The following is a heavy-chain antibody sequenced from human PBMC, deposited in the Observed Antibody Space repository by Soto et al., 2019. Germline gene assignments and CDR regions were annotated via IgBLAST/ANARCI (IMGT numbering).Heavy chain of an antibody. V-gene: IGHV3-30*18. J-gene: IGHJ6*02. CDR2: IAYDGNEK. D-gene: IGHD1-26*01. Sequence: QVQLVDSGGGVVQPGTSLRLSCAASGFTFKTHAMHWVRQAPGKGLEWMAVIAYDGNEKFYAYSVKGRFTISRDNSKNALYLQINTLRNEDTAVYYCGKDVGDYVPYYYGVDVWGQGTTVTVSS. CDR3: GKDVGDYVPYYYGVDV. CDR1: GFTFKTHA.